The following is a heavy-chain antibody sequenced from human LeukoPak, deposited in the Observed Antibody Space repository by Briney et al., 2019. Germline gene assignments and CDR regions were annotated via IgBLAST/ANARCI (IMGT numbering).Heavy chain of an antibody. Sequence: GGSLRLSCATSGFTYSSCVMAWVRQAPGKGLEWVSSISGSGGSTYYADSVKGRFTISRDNSMNTLYLQMNSLTAEDTAVYYCSKRHCSSTHCYAFDYWGQGTLVTVSS. CDR3: SKRHCSSTHCYAFDY. CDR2: ISGSGGST. V-gene: IGHV3-23*01. J-gene: IGHJ4*02. D-gene: IGHD2-2*01. CDR1: GFTYSSCV.